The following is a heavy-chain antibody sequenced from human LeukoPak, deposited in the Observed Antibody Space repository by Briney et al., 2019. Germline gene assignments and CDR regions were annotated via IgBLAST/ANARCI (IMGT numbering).Heavy chain of an antibody. CDR2: IKQDGSEK. Sequence: PGGRPRLSCAASGFTFSRYWMSWVRQAPGEGLEWGANIKQDGSEKYYVDSVKGGFTISRDNAKNSLYLQMNSLRAEDTAVYYSAREDTVRGLMGYHYYGMDVWGQGTTVTVSS. V-gene: IGHV3-7*01. J-gene: IGHJ6*02. CDR3: AREDTVRGLMGYHYYGMDV. D-gene: IGHD3-10*01. CDR1: GFTFSRYW.